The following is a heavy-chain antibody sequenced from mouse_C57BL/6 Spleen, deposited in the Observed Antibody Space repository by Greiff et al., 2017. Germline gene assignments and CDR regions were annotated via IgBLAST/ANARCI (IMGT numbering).Heavy chain of an antibody. Sequence: EVQLQQSGAELVKPGASVKLSCTASGFNIKDYSMHWVKQRTEQCLGWIGRIAPEDGETKYAPKFQGKATIAADTSSNTAYLQLSSLTSEDTAVYYCARRGPYSNSDYFDYWGQGTTLTVSS. J-gene: IGHJ2*01. CDR3: ARRGPYSNSDYFDY. CDR2: IAPEDGET. CDR1: GFNIKDYS. V-gene: IGHV14-2*01. D-gene: IGHD2-5*01.